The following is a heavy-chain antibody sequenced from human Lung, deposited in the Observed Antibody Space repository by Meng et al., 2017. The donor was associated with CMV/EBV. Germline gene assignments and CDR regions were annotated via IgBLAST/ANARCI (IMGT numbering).Heavy chain of an antibody. CDR2: INPYSSNT. CDR3: ARDPSASDWIGYLEF. J-gene: IGHJ4*02. CDR1: GYTFTDFY. V-gene: IGHV1-2*02. Sequence: ASVKVSXKASGYTFTDFYIHWARLAPGQGLEWMGRINPYSSNTHYAQNFQGRVTMTRDTSISTAYMELSSLKSNDTAIYYCARDPSASDWIGYLEFWGQGXMVTVSS. D-gene: IGHD3-3*01.